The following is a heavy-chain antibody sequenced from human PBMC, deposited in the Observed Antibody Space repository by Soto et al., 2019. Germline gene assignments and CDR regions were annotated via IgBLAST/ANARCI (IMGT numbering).Heavy chain of an antibody. Sequence: ASVKVSCKASGYTFTSYGISWVRQAPGQGLEWMGWISAYNGNTNYAQKLQGRVTMTTDTSTSTAYMELRSLRSDDTAVYYCARVHREHYDILTGYYRAAGDNDYWGQGTLVTVSS. J-gene: IGHJ4*02. CDR1: GYTFTSYG. CDR3: ARVHREHYDILTGYYRAAGDNDY. D-gene: IGHD3-9*01. V-gene: IGHV1-18*01. CDR2: ISAYNGNT.